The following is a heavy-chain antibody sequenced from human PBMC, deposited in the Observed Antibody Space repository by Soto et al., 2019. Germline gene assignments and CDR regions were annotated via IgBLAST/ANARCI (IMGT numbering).Heavy chain of an antibody. CDR3: AKRELPRTFDY. Sequence: PGGSLRLSCAASGFTFSSCAMSWVRQAPGKGLEWVSAISAGGITYYADSVKGRFTISRDISKNTLYLQMNSLRAEDKAVYYCAKRELPRTFDYWGQGTLVTVSS. D-gene: IGHD1-26*01. CDR2: ISAGGIT. CDR1: GFTFSSCA. V-gene: IGHV3-23*01. J-gene: IGHJ4*02.